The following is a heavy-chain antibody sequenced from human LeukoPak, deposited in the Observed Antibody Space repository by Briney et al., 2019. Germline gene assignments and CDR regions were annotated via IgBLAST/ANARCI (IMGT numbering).Heavy chain of an antibody. CDR3: ARGPRITMVQGVTLTFDY. CDR1: GYTFTRYY. D-gene: IGHD3-10*01. J-gene: IGHJ4*02. V-gene: IGHV1-2*02. Sequence: ASLKVSCKASGYTFTRYYMHCVRQAPGQGLEWMGWINPNSGGTNYAQKFQGRVTMTRDSSISTAYMELSRLRSDDTAVYYCARGPRITMVQGVTLTFDYWGQGTLVTVSS. CDR2: INPNSGGT.